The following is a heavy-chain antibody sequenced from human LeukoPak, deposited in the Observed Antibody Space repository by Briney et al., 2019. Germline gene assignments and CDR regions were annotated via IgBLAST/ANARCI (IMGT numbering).Heavy chain of an antibody. CDR2: IRYDGSNK. CDR1: GFTFSSYG. V-gene: IGHV3-30*02. D-gene: IGHD2-15*01. CDR3: ARDGSFYFLYYFDF. J-gene: IGHJ4*02. Sequence: GGSLRLSCTASGFTFSSYGMHWVRQAPGKGLEWVAFIRYDGSNKYYADSVKGRFTISRDNSKNTLSLQMNSLRAEDTAVYYCARDGSFYFLYYFDFWGQGTLVSVSS.